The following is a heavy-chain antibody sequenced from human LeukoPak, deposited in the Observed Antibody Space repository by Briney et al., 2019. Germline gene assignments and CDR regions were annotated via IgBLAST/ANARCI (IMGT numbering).Heavy chain of an antibody. D-gene: IGHD2-15*01. CDR3: ARDGGAGLDY. J-gene: IGHJ4*02. V-gene: IGHV3-33*01. CDR1: GYTFRNYG. CDR2: IWYDESKK. Sequence: PGGSLRLSCAASGYTFRNYGMHWVRQAPVKGLEWVSVIWYDESKKYYGESVKGRFTISRDTSKNTLYLQMNSLRVEDTAVYFCARDGGAGLDYWGQGILVTVSS.